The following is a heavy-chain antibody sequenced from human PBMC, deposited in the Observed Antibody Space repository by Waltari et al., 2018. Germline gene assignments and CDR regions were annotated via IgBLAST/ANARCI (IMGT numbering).Heavy chain of an antibody. J-gene: IGHJ3*02. CDR3: VKDIFRWAFDI. Sequence: EVELLESGGGLVQPGGSLRLSCPTSGFPFGGNAMGWVRQAPGKGLECVSGIGSDLNTHYADSVKGRFTISRDNSKNTLYLQMNSLRAEDTALYYCVKDIFRWAFDIWGQGTMVTVSS. D-gene: IGHD3-9*01. V-gene: IGHV3-23*01. CDR1: GFPFGGNA. CDR2: IGSDLNT.